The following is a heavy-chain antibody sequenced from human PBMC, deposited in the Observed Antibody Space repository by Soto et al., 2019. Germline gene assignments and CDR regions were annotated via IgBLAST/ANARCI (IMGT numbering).Heavy chain of an antibody. J-gene: IGHJ6*02. CDR1: GGTFSSYA. V-gene: IGHV1-69*13. Sequence: SGKVSCKASGGTFSSYAISWVRQAPGQGLEWMGGIIPIFGTANYAQKFQGRVTITADESTSTAYMELSSLTSEDTAVYYCARDQTGTTGDSMDVWGQGTTVTVSS. CDR2: IIPIFGTA. D-gene: IGHD1-7*01. CDR3: ARDQTGTTGDSMDV.